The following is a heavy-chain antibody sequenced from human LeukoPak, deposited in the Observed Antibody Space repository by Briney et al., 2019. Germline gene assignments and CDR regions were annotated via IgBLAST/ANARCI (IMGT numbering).Heavy chain of an antibody. CDR1: GFNFNNYW. Sequence: PGGSLRLSCVASGFNFNNYWMAWVRQAPGKGLGCVANINEDGGENHYLDSVKGRFTMSRDNAKKSVYLQINSLRAEDTAVYYCVRLFGGNSLFDYWGQGTLVTVSS. J-gene: IGHJ4*02. CDR3: VRLFGGNSLFDY. D-gene: IGHD4-23*01. CDR2: INEDGGEN. V-gene: IGHV3-7*03.